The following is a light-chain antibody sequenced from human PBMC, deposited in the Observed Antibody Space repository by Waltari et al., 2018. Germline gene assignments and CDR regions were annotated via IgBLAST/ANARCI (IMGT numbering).Light chain of an antibody. CDR3: QVWDSSSDHWL. J-gene: IGLJ3*02. V-gene: IGLV3-21*02. Sequence: SYVLTRPPSVSVAPGQTARITCGGNNIGSKSVHWYQQKPGQAPVLVVYDDSGRPSGIPERFSGSNSGNTATLTISRVEAGHEADYYCQVWDSSSDHWLFGGGTKLTVL. CDR2: DDS. CDR1: NIGSKS.